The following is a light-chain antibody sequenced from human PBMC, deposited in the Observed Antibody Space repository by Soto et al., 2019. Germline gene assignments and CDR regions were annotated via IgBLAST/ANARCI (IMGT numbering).Light chain of an antibody. V-gene: IGLV9-49*03. CDR3: GADHGSGSYCVVV. Sequence: QSVLTQPPSASASLGASVTLTCTLSSGYSNYKVDWYQQRPGKGPRFVMRVGTGGIVGARGDGIPDRFSVLGSGLNRYLTIKNIQEEDESDYHCGADHGSGSYCVVVFGGGTKVTVL. CDR1: SGYSNYK. CDR2: VGTGGIVG. J-gene: IGLJ2*01.